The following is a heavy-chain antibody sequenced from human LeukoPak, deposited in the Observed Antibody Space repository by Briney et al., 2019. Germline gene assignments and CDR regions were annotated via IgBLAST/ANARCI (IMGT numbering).Heavy chain of an antibody. CDR2: IKSKTDGGTT. J-gene: IGHJ4*02. CDR1: GFTFSNSA. V-gene: IGHV3-15*01. CDR3: TTAKYYYDSSGYYYY. D-gene: IGHD3-22*01. Sequence: GRSLRLSCAASGFTFSNSAMHWVRQAPGKGLEWVGRIKSKTDGGTTDYAAPVKGRFTISRDDSKNTLYLQMNSLKTEDTAVYYCTTAKYYYDSSGYYYYWGQGTLVTVSS.